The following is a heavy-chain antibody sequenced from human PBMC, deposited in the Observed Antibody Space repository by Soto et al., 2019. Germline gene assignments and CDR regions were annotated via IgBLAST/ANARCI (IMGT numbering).Heavy chain of an antibody. CDR3: ARKRVTATGTFGFDV. D-gene: IGHD2-21*02. V-gene: IGHV3-74*01. Sequence: GGSLRLSCAASGFTFNTYWMHWVRQVPGEGLVWVSRFSEDGTITTYADSVQGRFTISRDNAKKILYLQMNSLRADDTAVYYCARKRVTATGTFGFDVWGPGTMVTVSS. CDR2: FSEDGTIT. J-gene: IGHJ3*01. CDR1: GFTFNTYW.